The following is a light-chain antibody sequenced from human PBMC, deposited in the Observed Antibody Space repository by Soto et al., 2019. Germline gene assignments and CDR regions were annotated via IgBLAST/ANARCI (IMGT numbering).Light chain of an antibody. CDR3: QQLNSYPPSIT. CDR2: AAS. J-gene: IGKJ5*01. Sequence: DIQMTQSPSSLSASVGDRVTITCRASHGISNYLAWYQQKPGKVPKLLIYAASTLQSGVPSRFSVSGSGTDFTLTISRLQPEDFATYYCQQLNSYPPSITFGQGTRLEIK. CDR1: HGISNY. V-gene: IGKV1-27*01.